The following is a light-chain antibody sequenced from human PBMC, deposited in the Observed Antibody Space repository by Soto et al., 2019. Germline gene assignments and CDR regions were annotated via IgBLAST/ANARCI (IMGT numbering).Light chain of an antibody. CDR1: QSVSTI. CDR3: QQRSNWA. J-gene: IGKJ5*01. CDR2: GAS. Sequence: EIVMTQSPATLSVSPGERTTLSCRASQSVSTILAWYQQKPGQAPRLLIYGASTRATGIPVRFSGSGSGTDFTLTISSLEPEDFAVYYCQQRSNWAFGQGTRLEIK. V-gene: IGKV3-15*01.